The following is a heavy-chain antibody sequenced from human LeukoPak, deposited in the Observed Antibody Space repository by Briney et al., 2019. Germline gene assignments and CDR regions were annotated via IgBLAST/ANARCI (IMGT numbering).Heavy chain of an antibody. CDR2: ISDDSSII. Sequence: GGSLRLSCAASGFTFSSYSMNWVRQAPGKGLEWLSYISDDSSIIYYADSVNGRFTISRDNAKNSLYLQMNSLRAEDTAVYYCAKDNDYGDYVADYWGQGTLVTVSS. D-gene: IGHD4-17*01. J-gene: IGHJ4*02. CDR1: GFTFSSYS. V-gene: IGHV3-48*04. CDR3: AKDNDYGDYVADY.